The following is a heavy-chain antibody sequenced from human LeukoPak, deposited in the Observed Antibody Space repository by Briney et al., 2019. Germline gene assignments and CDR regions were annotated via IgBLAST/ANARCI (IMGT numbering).Heavy chain of an antibody. D-gene: IGHD1-26*01. CDR2: IYYTGST. V-gene: IGHV4-39*01. CDR3: AKSGGYGLIDK. Sequence: SETLSLTCTVSGGSIGSSSYYWGWIRQPPGQGLEWIGNIYYTGSTYYNVSLNSRVTISIDTSKNLFSLRLNSMTAADTAAYYCAKSGGYGLIDKWGQGTLVTVSS. CDR1: GGSIGSSSYY. J-gene: IGHJ4*02.